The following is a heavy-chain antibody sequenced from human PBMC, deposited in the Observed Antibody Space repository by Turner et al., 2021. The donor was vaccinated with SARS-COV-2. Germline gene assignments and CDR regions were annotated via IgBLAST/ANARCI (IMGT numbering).Heavy chain of an antibody. CDR1: GFTFSSYV. CDR3: AKAQLGYYLGVDY. V-gene: IGHV3-23*01. Sequence: EVQLLESGGGLVQTGGSLRLSCAASGFTFSSYVMSWVLQAPGKGLEWVSSISVSGGSTYYADSVEGRFTISRDNSKNTLYLQMNSLRAEDTAVYYCAKAQLGYYLGVDYWGQGTLVTVSS. D-gene: IGHD3-3*01. CDR2: ISVSGGST. J-gene: IGHJ4*02.